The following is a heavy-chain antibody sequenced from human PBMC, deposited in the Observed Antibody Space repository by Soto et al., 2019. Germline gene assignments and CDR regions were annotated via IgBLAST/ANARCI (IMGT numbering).Heavy chain of an antibody. CDR2: IYSGGGI. J-gene: IGHJ5*02. D-gene: IGHD6-6*01. Sequence: DEQLVESGGALVQPGGSLRLSCAASGFIVSANYMSWVRQAPGQGLEWVAVIYSGGGIYYRDSVKGRFTISRDHSKNTVYLQMNSLRAEDSGVFYCVSRPRAWAQGTLVTVSS. CDR1: GFIVSANY. CDR3: VSRPRA. V-gene: IGHV3-66*01.